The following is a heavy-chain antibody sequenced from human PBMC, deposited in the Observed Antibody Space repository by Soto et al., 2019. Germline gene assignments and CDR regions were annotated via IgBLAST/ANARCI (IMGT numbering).Heavy chain of an antibody. V-gene: IGHV1-69*01. Sequence: QVQLVQSGAEVKKPGSSVKVSCKASGGTFSSYAISWVRQAPGQGLEWMGGIIPIFGTANYAQKFQGRVTITADESTSTAYMELSSLRSEDTAVYYCAGGYWIQLWLRGPGWFDPWGQGTLVTVSS. J-gene: IGHJ5*02. CDR1: GGTFSSYA. CDR2: IIPIFGTA. CDR3: AGGYWIQLWLRGPGWFDP. D-gene: IGHD5-18*01.